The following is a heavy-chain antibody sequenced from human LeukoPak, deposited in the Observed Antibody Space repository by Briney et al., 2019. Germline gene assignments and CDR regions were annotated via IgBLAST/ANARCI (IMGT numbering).Heavy chain of an antibody. CDR3: ARASRWIQLSYYYYGMDV. CDR2: IIPIFGTA. CDR1: GGTFSSYA. V-gene: IGHV1-69*13. Sequence: VASVQVSCQASGGTFSSYAISWVRQAPGQGLEWMGGIIPIFGTANYAQKFQGRVTITADESTSTAYMELSSLRSEDTAVYYCARASRWIQLSYYYYGMDVWGQGTTVTVSS. D-gene: IGHD5-18*01. J-gene: IGHJ6*02.